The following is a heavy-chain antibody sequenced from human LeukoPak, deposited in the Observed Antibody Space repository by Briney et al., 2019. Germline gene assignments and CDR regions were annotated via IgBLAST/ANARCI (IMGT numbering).Heavy chain of an antibody. CDR3: AKDRGNTMVRGITAFDY. CDR1: GFTFSSYA. Sequence: TGGSLRLSCAASGFTFSSYAMSWVRQAPGKGLEWVSAISGSGGSTYYADSVKGRFTISRDNSKNTLYLQMNSLRAEDTAVYYCAKDRGNTMVRGITAFDYWGQGTLVTVSS. CDR2: ISGSGGST. D-gene: IGHD3-10*01. J-gene: IGHJ4*02. V-gene: IGHV3-23*01.